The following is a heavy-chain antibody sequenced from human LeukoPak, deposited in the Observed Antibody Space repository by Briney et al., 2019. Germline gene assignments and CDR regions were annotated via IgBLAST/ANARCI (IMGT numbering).Heavy chain of an antibody. Sequence: GRSLRLSCAASGFTFDDYAMHWVRQAPGKGLEWVSGISWNSGSIGYADSVKGRFTISRDNAKNSLYLQMNSLRAEDTAVYYCARDLSYSDPNWFDPWGQGTLVTVSS. V-gene: IGHV3-9*01. D-gene: IGHD1-26*01. CDR2: ISWNSGSI. CDR1: GFTFDDYA. CDR3: ARDLSYSDPNWFDP. J-gene: IGHJ5*02.